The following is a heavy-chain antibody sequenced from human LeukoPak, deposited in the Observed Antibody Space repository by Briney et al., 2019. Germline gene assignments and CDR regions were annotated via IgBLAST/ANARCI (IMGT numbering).Heavy chain of an antibody. CDR3: ARMGYSSSLTDY. Sequence: GGSLRLSCAASGFTFSSYSINWVRQAPGKGLEWVSSIGGSGNYIHYADSVKGRFTISRDNAKNSLYLQMNSLRAEDTAVYYCARMGYSSSLTDYWGQGTLVTVSS. V-gene: IGHV3-21*01. CDR2: IGGSGNYI. CDR1: GFTFSSYS. J-gene: IGHJ4*02. D-gene: IGHD6-6*01.